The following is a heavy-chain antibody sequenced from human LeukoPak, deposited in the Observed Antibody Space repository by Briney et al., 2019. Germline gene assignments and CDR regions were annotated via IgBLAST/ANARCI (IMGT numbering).Heavy chain of an antibody. CDR3: ARTPIVVVPAAIGDLYYFDY. Sequence: GGSLRLSCAASGFTFSSYAMHWVRQAPGKGLEYASAISSNGGSTYYANSVKGRFTISRDNSKNTLYLQMGSLRAEDMAVYYCARTPIVVVPAAIGDLYYFDYWGQGTLVTVSS. V-gene: IGHV3-64*01. D-gene: IGHD2-2*01. J-gene: IGHJ4*02. CDR2: ISSNGGST. CDR1: GFTFSSYA.